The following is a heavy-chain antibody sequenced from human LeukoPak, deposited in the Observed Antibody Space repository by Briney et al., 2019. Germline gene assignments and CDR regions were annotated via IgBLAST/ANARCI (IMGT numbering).Heavy chain of an antibody. V-gene: IGHV1-46*01. D-gene: IGHD4-17*01. CDR2: INPSGGST. Sequence: ASVKVSCKASGYTFTSYYMHWVRQAPGQGLEWMGIINPSGGSTSYAQKFQGRVTMTRDTSTSTVYMELSSLRSEDTAVYYCARWRPYGDYVEYYYYGMDVWGQGTTVTVSS. CDR1: GYTFTSYY. CDR3: ARWRPYGDYVEYYYYGMDV. J-gene: IGHJ6*02.